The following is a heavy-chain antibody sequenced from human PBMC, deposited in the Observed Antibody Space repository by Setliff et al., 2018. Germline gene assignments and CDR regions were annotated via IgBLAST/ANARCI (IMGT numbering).Heavy chain of an antibody. CDR2: IYHSGST. Sequence: SETLSLTCAVSGYSISSGHYWGWIRQPPGKGLEWIGSIYHSGSTYYNPSLKSRVTISVDTSKNQFSLKLSSVTAADTAVYYCARHSSRPYWGQGTLVTVSS. CDR3: ARHSSRPY. V-gene: IGHV4-38-2*01. CDR1: GYSISSGHY. J-gene: IGHJ4*02.